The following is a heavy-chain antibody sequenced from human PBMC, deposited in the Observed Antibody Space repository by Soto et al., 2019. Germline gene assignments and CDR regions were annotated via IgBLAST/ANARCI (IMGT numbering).Heavy chain of an antibody. CDR1: GFTFSSYG. CDR3: AKDGPRGYSYGSPGY. J-gene: IGHJ4*02. V-gene: IGHV3-30*18. CDR2: ISYDGSNK. Sequence: HPGGSLRLSCAASGFTFSSYGMHWVRQAPGKGLEWVAVISYDGSNKYYADSVKGRFTISRGNSKNTLYLQMNSLRAEDTAVYYCAKDGPRGYSYGSPGYWGQGTLVTVSS. D-gene: IGHD5-18*01.